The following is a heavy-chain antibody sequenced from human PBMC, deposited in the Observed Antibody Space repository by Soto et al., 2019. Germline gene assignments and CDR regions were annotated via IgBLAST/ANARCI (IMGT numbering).Heavy chain of an antibody. J-gene: IGHJ4*02. CDR1: GYTFTSYG. CDR3: ARDFYYDSSGYADY. CDR2: ISAYNGNT. D-gene: IGHD3-22*01. Sequence: QVRLVQSGAEVKKPGGSVKVSSKASGYTFTSYGFSWVRQAPGQGLEWMGWISAYNGNTNYAQKLQGRVTMTTDTSTSTAYMELRSLRSDDTAVYYCARDFYYDSSGYADYWGQGTLVTVSS. V-gene: IGHV1-18*01.